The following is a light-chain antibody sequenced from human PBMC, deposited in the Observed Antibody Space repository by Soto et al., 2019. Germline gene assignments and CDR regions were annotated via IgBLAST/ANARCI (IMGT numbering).Light chain of an antibody. CDR3: QQLHSYPLT. Sequence: DIQLTQSPSFLSASVGDRVTITCRASQAISGSLAWYQQKAGKPPKLLIYAASTLQSGVPSRFSGSGSGTDFTLTISSLLPEDFATYYCQQLHSYPLTFGGGTKVEIK. CDR1: QAISGS. V-gene: IGKV1-9*01. CDR2: AAS. J-gene: IGKJ4*01.